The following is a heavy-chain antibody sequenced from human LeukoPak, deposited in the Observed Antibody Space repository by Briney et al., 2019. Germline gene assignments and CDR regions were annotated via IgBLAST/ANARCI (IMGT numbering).Heavy chain of an antibody. V-gene: IGHV3-11*04. Sequence: GGSLRLSCVASGFTFSDYFMSWIRQAPGKGLEWLSFINSAGDNIYYADSVKGRFTISRDNAKKTLYLEMNSLRMEDTAIYCCATSRVFDYWGQGTLVTVSS. J-gene: IGHJ4*02. CDR3: ATSRVFDY. CDR1: GFTFSDYF. CDR2: INSAGDNI.